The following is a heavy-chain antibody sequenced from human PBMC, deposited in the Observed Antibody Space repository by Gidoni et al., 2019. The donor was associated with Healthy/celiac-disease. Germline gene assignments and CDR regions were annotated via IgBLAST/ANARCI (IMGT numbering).Heavy chain of an antibody. J-gene: IGHJ3*02. CDR3: ASRDSSSWHDAFDI. V-gene: IGHV3-11*01. CDR1: GFAFSDYY. CDR2: ISSSGSTI. Sequence: QVQLVESGGGLVKPGGSLRLSCAASGFAFSDYYMSWIRQAPGKGLEWVSYISSSGSTIYYADSVKGRFTISRDNAKNSLYLQMNSLRAEDTAVYYCASRDSSSWHDAFDIWGQGTMVTVSS. D-gene: IGHD6-13*01.